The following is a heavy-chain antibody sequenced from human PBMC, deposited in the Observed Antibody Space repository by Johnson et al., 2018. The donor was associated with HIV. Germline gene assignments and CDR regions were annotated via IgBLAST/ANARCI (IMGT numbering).Heavy chain of an antibody. CDR1: GFTFSSYG. Sequence: VQLVESGGGVVQPGRSLRLSCAASGFTFSSYGMHWVRQAPGKGLEWVAVISYDASNKYYADSLKGRFTISRDNSKNTLYLQMNSLKIEDTAVYYCSTNSGTPKYRSTWRDSFDIWGQGTMVTVSS. D-gene: IGHD6-13*01. J-gene: IGHJ3*02. CDR3: STNSGTPKYRSTWRDSFDI. CDR2: ISYDASNK. V-gene: IGHV3-30*03.